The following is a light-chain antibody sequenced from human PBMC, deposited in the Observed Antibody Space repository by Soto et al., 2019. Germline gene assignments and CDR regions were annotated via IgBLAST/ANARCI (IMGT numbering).Light chain of an antibody. CDR2: GAS. CDR1: QSLSSNY. CDR3: HQCDSSPWT. V-gene: IGKV3-20*01. J-gene: IGKJ1*01. Sequence: EIVLTQSPGTLSLSPGERATLSCRASQSLSSNYLAWYQQKPGQAPRLLIYGASSRATGIPDRFSGSGSGTDFTLTISRLEPEDFAVFYCHQCDSSPWTFGQGTKVHIK.